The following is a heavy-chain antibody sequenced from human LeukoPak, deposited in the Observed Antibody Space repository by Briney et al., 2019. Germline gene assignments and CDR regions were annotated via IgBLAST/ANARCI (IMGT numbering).Heavy chain of an antibody. J-gene: IGHJ4*02. CDR1: GYTFTSYA. CDR3: ARIYDSSGYYYDVNDY. D-gene: IGHD3-22*01. V-gene: IGHV7-4-1*02. Sequence: SVKVSCKASGYTFTSYAMNWVRQAPGQGLEWMGWINTNTGNPTYAQGFTGRFVFSLDTSVSTAYLQISSLKAEDTAVYYCARIYDSSGYYYDVNDYWGQGTLVTVSS. CDR2: INTNTGNP.